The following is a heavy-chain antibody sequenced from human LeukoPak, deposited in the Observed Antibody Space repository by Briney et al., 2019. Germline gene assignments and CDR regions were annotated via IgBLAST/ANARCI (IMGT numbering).Heavy chain of an antibody. CDR3: ARDRAVATIGGVDY. CDR2: INPNSGGT. D-gene: IGHD5-12*01. V-gene: IGHV1-2*02. Sequence: ASVKVSCKASGYTFTDYYMHWVRQAPGQGLEWMGWINPNSGGTNYAQKFQVRVTMTRDTSISAAYMELTRLRSDDTAVYYCARDRAVATIGGVDYWGQGTLVTVSS. CDR1: GYTFTDYY. J-gene: IGHJ4*02.